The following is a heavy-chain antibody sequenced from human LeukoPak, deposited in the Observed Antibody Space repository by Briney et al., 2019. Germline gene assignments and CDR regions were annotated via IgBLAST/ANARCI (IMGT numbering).Heavy chain of an antibody. CDR2: IYYSGST. J-gene: IGHJ6*04. CDR3: ARVMDV. Sequence: SETLSLTCPFSRGFHSSGGYYWRWPRQHTGRGLEWIGYIYYSGSTYYNPSLKSRVTISVNTSKNQFSLKLSSVTAADTAVYYCARVMDVWGKGTTVTVSS. CDR1: RGFHSSGGYY. V-gene: IGHV4-31*03.